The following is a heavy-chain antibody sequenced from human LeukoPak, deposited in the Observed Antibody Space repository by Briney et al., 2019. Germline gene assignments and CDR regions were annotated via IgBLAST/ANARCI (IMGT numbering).Heavy chain of an antibody. CDR1: GFTFSSYS. Sequence: GGSLRLSCAASGFTFSSYSMNWVRQAPGKGLEWVSSISGSSSYIYYADSVKGRFTISRDNAKNSLYLQMNSLRAEDTAVYYCARDSRVVVAATPLSDYYYGMDVWGQGTTVTVSS. CDR3: ARDSRVVVAATPLSDYYYGMDV. D-gene: IGHD2-15*01. CDR2: ISGSSSYI. J-gene: IGHJ6*02. V-gene: IGHV3-21*01.